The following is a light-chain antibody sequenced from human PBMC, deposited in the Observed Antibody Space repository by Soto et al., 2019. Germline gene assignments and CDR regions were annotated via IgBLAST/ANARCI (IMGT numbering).Light chain of an antibody. CDR2: WAS. CDR3: QQYFCTPFT. V-gene: IGKV4-1*01. J-gene: IGKJ4*01. CDR1: QSVLYDSNNKNY. Sequence: DIVMTQSPDSLAVSLGERATINCKSSQSVLYDSNNKNYLAWYQQKTGQPPNLLFSWASTRESGVPDRFSGSGSGTDFTLTISSLQAEDVAVYYCQQYFCTPFTFGGGTKVDVK.